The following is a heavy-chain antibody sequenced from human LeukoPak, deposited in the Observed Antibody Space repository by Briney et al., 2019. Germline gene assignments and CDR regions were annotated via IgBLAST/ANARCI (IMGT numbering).Heavy chain of an antibody. D-gene: IGHD3-10*01. CDR3: AKARMVRGVIDLDY. Sequence: GGSLRLSCTASGFTFSSYGMHWVRQAPGKGLEWVAVISYDGSSKYYADSVKGRFTISRDNSKNTLYLQMNSLRAEDTAVYYCAKARMVRGVIDLDYWGQGTLVTVSS. V-gene: IGHV3-30*18. J-gene: IGHJ4*02. CDR2: ISYDGSSK. CDR1: GFTFSSYG.